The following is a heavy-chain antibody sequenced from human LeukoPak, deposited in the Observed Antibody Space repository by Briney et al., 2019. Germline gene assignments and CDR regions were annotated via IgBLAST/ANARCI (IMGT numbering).Heavy chain of an antibody. D-gene: IGHD6-19*01. CDR2: ITGSGGST. V-gene: IGHV3-23*01. CDR3: ARCRPDSSGSADY. CDR1: GFTFSTYA. Sequence: GGSLRLSCAASGFTFSTYAMTWVRQAPGKGLEWVSSITGSGGSTYYADSVKGRFTISRDNSENTVFLQMDSLRAEDTAVYHCARCRPDSSGSADYWGQGTLVTVSP. J-gene: IGHJ4*02.